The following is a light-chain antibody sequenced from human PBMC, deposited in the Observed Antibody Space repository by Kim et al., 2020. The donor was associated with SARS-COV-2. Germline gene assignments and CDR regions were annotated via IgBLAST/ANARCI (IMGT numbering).Light chain of an antibody. V-gene: IGLV1-47*01. Sequence: QSVTISGSGSSSNTGNHYVYWYQQVPGTAPRLLIYRNDQRPSSVPARFSGSKSGSSASLAISGLRSEDEADYYCATWDDSLSGPWVFGGGTQLTVL. CDR2: RND. CDR1: SSNTGNHY. J-gene: IGLJ3*02. CDR3: ATWDDSLSGPWV.